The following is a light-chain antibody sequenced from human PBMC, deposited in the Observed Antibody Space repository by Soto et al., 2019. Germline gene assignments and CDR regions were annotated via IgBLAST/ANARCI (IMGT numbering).Light chain of an antibody. J-gene: IGKJ4*01. CDR2: GAS. CDR1: QSVSSN. CDR3: QQYNNSPPLT. Sequence: EIVMTQSPATLSVSPGARATLSCRASQSVSSNLAWYQQKPGQAPRLLIYGASTRATAIPARFSGSSSGTVFTLTIISTQSEEFAVYYCQQYNNSPPLTFGGVTKVEIK. V-gene: IGKV3-15*01.